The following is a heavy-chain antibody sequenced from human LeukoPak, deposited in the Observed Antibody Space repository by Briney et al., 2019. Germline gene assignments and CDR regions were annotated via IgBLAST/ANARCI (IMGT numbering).Heavy chain of an antibody. CDR1: GGTFSSYA. V-gene: IGHV1-69*01. CDR2: IIPIFGTA. Sequence: SVKVSCKASGGTFSSYAISWVRQAPGQGLEWMGGIIPIFGTANYAQKFQGRVTITADESTSTAYMELSSLRSEDTAVYYCARGGGGGYGSGSYLLSWSFDYWGQGTLVTVSS. D-gene: IGHD3-10*01. CDR3: ARGGGGGYGSGSYLLSWSFDY. J-gene: IGHJ4*02.